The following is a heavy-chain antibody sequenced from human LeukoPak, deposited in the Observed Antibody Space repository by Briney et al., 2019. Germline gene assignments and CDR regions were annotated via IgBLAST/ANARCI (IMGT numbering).Heavy chain of an antibody. Sequence: ASVKVSCKASGYTFTGYYMHWVRQAPGQGLEWMGWINPNSGGTNYAQKFQGRVTMTRDTSISTAYMELRSLRSDDTAVYYCARDRSYYGSGSYYNPEGYWGQGTLVTVSS. CDR1: GYTFTGYY. D-gene: IGHD3-10*01. CDR2: INPNSGGT. J-gene: IGHJ4*02. V-gene: IGHV1-2*02. CDR3: ARDRSYYGSGSYYNPEGY.